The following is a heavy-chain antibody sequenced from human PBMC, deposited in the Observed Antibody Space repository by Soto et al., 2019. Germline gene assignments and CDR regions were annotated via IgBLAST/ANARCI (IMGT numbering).Heavy chain of an antibody. Sequence: PSETLSLTCTVSGGSISGYYWGWIRQPPGKGLEWIGSIYYSGSTYYNPSLKSRVTISVDTSKNQFSLKLSSVTAADTAVYYCARHGALDYVDIVATITFPFDYWGQGTLVTVSS. CDR2: IYYSGST. D-gene: IGHD5-12*01. CDR1: GGSISGYY. V-gene: IGHV4-39*01. J-gene: IGHJ4*02. CDR3: ARHGALDYVDIVATITFPFDY.